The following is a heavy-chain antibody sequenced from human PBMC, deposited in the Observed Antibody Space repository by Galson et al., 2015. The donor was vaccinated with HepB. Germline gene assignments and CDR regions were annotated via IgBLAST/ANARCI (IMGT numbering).Heavy chain of an antibody. CDR2: ISGRGVTT. CDR1: GFSFSNYA. D-gene: IGHD6-19*01. Sequence: SLRLSCAASGFSFSNYAMTWVRQPPGKGLQWVATISGRGVTTFDADSVKGQFTISRDNSKNTLYLEMNNLRGEDTAVYVCAKSKDSGWSYNAFVIWGQGTMVTVSS. V-gene: IGHV3-23*01. J-gene: IGHJ3*02. CDR3: AKSKDSGWSYNAFVI.